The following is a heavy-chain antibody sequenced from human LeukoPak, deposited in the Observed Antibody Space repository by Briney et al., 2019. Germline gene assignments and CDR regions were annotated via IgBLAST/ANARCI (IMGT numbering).Heavy chain of an antibody. D-gene: IGHD3-10*01. J-gene: IGHJ4*02. CDR1: GFTVSSNY. V-gene: IGHV3-66*01. Sequence: GGSLSLSCAASGFTVSSNYMSWIRQAPGKGLEWVSVIYSGGSTYYADSVKGRFTISRDNSKNTLYLQMNSLRAEDTAVYYCAREEWLGEFDYWGRGTVVSVS. CDR2: IYSGGST. CDR3: AREEWLGEFDY.